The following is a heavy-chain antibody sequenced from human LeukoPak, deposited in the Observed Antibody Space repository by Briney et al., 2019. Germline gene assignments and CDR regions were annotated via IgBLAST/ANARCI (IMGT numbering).Heavy chain of an antibody. Sequence: SETLSLTCAVYGESFSGYYWTWIRQPPGKGLECIEAIIHSGSTNCNPSLKSRVTISVDTSKNQFSLKLSSVTAADTAVYYCARHVEFLEWLNNWFDPWGQGTLVTVSS. J-gene: IGHJ5*02. V-gene: IGHV4-34*12. D-gene: IGHD3-3*01. CDR3: ARHVEFLEWLNNWFDP. CDR1: GESFSGYY. CDR2: IIHSGST.